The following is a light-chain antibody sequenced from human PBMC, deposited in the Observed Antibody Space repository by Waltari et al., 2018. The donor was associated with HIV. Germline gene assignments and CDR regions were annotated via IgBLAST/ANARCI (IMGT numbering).Light chain of an antibody. Sequence: QSALTQPASVSGSPGQSITISCTGTSSDVGGYNYVSWYQQHPGKAPKFMIYDVSNRPLGVSNRFSGSKSGNTASLTISGLQAEDEADYYCSSYTSSSTLAVFGGGTKLTVL. J-gene: IGLJ2*01. CDR1: SSDVGGYNY. CDR3: SSYTSSSTLAV. CDR2: DVS. V-gene: IGLV2-14*01.